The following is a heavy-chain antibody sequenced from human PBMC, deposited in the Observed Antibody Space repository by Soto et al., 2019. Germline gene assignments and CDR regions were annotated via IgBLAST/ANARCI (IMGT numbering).Heavy chain of an antibody. CDR1: GFTFSSYG. V-gene: IGHV3-33*01. CDR2: IWYDGSNK. CDR3: ARDGGWFGELLSKYIFIN. D-gene: IGHD3-10*01. J-gene: IGHJ4*02. Sequence: GGSLRLSCAASGFTFSSYGMHWVRQAPGKGLEWVAVIWYDGSNKYYADSVKGRFTISRDNSKITLYLQMNSLRAEDMAVYYCARDGGWFGELLSKYIFINWGQGTLVTVSS.